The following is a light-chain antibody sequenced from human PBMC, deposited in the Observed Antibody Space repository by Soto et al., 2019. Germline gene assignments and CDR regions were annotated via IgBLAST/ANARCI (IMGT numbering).Light chain of an antibody. V-gene: IGKV1-39*01. CDR3: QQSYSNPRT. J-gene: IGKJ1*01. Sequence: DIQMTQSPSTLSASVGDSVTITCRASQSISSYLNWYQQKQGKAPKLLIYAASSLQSGVPSRFSGRGSGTDFTLPISSLQTEDFSTYYCQQSYSNPRTFGQGTKVDI. CDR2: AAS. CDR1: QSISSY.